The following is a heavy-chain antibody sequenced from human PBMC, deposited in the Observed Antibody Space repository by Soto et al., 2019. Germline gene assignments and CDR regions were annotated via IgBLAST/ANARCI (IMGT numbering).Heavy chain of an antibody. CDR1: GDSVSSNSAA. V-gene: IGHV6-1*01. CDR2: TYYRSKWYN. Sequence: SQTLSLPCAISGDSVSSNSAAWNWIRQSPSRGLEWLGRTYYRSKWYNDYAVSVKSRITINPDTSKNQFSLQLNSVTPEDTAVYYCARDQCPYYYDSSGYYWPSAFDIWGQGTMVTVSS. D-gene: IGHD3-22*01. J-gene: IGHJ3*02. CDR3: ARDQCPYYYDSSGYYWPSAFDI.